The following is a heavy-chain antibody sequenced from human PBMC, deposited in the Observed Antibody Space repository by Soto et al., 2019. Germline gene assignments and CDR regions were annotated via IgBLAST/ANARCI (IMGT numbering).Heavy chain of an antibody. CDR2: IVPKFGTA. J-gene: IGHJ5*02. CDR1: GGTVSNYA. V-gene: IGHV1-69*06. D-gene: IGHD2-15*01. CDR3: AREMASGYSRTWFDP. Sequence: QVQLMQSGAEVKKPESSVKVSCRASGGTVSNYAISWARQAPGQGLEWMGGIVPKFGTANYAQRFRGRVTISADKSTDSVYMELSSLRSQDTAVYYCAREMASGYSRTWFDPWGQGTLVTVSS.